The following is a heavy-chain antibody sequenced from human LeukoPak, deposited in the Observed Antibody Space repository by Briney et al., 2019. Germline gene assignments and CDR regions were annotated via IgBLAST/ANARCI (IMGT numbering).Heavy chain of an antibody. J-gene: IGHJ4*02. CDR1: GFSFSSYG. V-gene: IGHV3-30*03. CDR3: ARERATSTSTWSFDY. Sequence: PGRSLRLSCAASGFSFSSYGMHWVRQAPGKGLEWVAVISYDGNKEYYVDSVKGRFTISRDNSKNMLYLQMDGLRAEDTAVYHCARERATSTSTWSFDYWSQGTLVTVSS. CDR2: ISYDGNKE. D-gene: IGHD2-2*01.